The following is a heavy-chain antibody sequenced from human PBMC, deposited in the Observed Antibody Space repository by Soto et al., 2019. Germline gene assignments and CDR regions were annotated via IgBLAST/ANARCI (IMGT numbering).Heavy chain of an antibody. CDR2: IYPGDSDT. CDR1: GYSFTSYW. V-gene: IGHV5-51*01. Sequence: GESLKISCKGSGYSFTSYWIGWVRQMPGKGLEWMGIIYPGDSDTRYSPSFQGQVTISADKSISTAYLQWSSLKASDTAMYYCARGMTTVVTRHYGMDVWGQGTTVTVSS. J-gene: IGHJ6*02. D-gene: IGHD4-17*01. CDR3: ARGMTTVVTRHYGMDV.